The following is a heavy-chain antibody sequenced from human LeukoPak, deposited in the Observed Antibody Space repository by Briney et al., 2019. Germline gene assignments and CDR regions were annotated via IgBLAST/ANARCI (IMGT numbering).Heavy chain of an antibody. CDR3: ARDKGRGSSGQYYPNWFDP. D-gene: IGHD3-22*01. CDR1: GGSFSGYY. V-gene: IGHV4-34*01. J-gene: IGHJ5*02. Sequence: SETLSLTCAVYGGSFSGYYWSWIRQPPGKGLEWIGEINHSGSTNYNPSLKSRVTISVDTSKNQFSLKLSSVTAADTAVYYCARDKGRGSSGQYYPNWFDPWGQGTLVTVSS. CDR2: INHSGST.